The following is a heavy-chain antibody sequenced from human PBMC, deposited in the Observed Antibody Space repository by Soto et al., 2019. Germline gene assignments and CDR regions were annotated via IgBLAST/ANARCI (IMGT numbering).Heavy chain of an antibody. V-gene: IGHV1-69*13. CDR2: IIPIFGTA. D-gene: IGHD6-13*01. CDR3: ARDFGIGIAAAGHWFDP. Sequence: GASVKVSCKASGGTFSSYAISWVRQAPGQGLEWMGGIIPIFGTANYAQKFQGRVTITADESTSTAYMELSSLRSEDTAVYYCARDFGIGIAAAGHWFDPWGQGTLVTVSS. CDR1: GGTFSSYA. J-gene: IGHJ5*02.